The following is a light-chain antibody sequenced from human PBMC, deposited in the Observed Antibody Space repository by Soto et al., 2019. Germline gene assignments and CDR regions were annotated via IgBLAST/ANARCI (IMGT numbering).Light chain of an antibody. CDR2: GAF. CDR3: QQYNKRPPWA. J-gene: IGKJ1*01. CDR1: QSVSTN. V-gene: IGKV3-15*01. Sequence: EIVMTQSPATLSVSPGERATLSCRASQSVSTNLAWFQQKPGQAPRLLIYGAFTRVTGIPARFSGSGSGTEFTLTISRLQSEDFAVYYCQQYNKRPPWAFGQGTKVEIK.